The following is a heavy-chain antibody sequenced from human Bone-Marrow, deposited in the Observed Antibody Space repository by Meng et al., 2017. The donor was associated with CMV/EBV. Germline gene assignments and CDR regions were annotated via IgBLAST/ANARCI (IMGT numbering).Heavy chain of an antibody. J-gene: IGHJ4*02. CDR2: ISSSSSYI. V-gene: IGHV3-21*01. CDR3: ARARVVVPAAHYLDY. D-gene: IGHD2-2*01. Sequence: GESLKISCAASGFTFSSYSMNWVRQAPGKGLEWVSSISSSSSYIYYADSVKGRFTISRDNAKNSLYLQMNSLRAEDTAVYYCARARVVVPAAHYLDYWGQGTLVTVSS. CDR1: GFTFSSYS.